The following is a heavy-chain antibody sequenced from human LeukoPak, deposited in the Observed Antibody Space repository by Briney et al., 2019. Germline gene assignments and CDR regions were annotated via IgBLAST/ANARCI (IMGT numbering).Heavy chain of an antibody. CDR1: GFTFSSYS. D-gene: IGHD2-21*02. Sequence: GGSLRLSCAASGFTFSSYSMNWVRQAPGKGLEWVSYISSSSSTIYYADSVKGRFTISRDNAKNSLYLQMNSLRAEDTAVYYCARVSLGVVVTASAFDYWGQGTLVTVSS. J-gene: IGHJ4*02. V-gene: IGHV3-48*04. CDR3: ARVSLGVVVTASAFDY. CDR2: ISSSSSTI.